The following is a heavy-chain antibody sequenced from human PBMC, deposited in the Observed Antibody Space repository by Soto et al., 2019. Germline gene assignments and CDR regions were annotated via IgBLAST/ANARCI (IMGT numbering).Heavy chain of an antibody. Sequence: PSETLSLTCAVSGGSLRGHYWSWIRQSPEKGLEWIGEINHSGFTNYNPTLKSRVTISRDASKNQFSLRLSSMTAADSAVYFCARAEVQLGANIFDSWGQGNLVTVSS. J-gene: IGHJ4*02. CDR2: INHSGFT. D-gene: IGHD1-26*01. V-gene: IGHV4-34*01. CDR3: ARAEVQLGANIFDS. CDR1: GGSLRGHY.